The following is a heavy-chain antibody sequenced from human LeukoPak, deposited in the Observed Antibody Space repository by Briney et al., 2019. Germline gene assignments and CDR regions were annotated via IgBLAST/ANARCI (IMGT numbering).Heavy chain of an antibody. V-gene: IGHV4-59*01. CDR1: GASISSYY. CDR3: ARMFYYDSGGYYYYFDY. CDR2: IYYSGST. J-gene: IGHJ4*02. Sequence: PSETLSLTCTVSGASISSYYWTWIRQPPGKGLEWIGYIYYSGSTSYTPSLKSRVTISVDTSKNQFSLRLSSVTAADTAVYYCARMFYYDSGGYYYYFDYWGQGTLVTVSS. D-gene: IGHD3-22*01.